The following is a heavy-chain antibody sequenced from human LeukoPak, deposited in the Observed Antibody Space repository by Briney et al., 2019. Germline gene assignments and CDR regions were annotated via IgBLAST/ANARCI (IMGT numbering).Heavy chain of an antibody. Sequence: ASVKVSCKASGYTFNSYGISWVRQAPGQGLEWMGWISAYNGNTNYAQKLQGRVTMTTDTSTSTAYMELRSLRSDDTAVYYCARAGISAYYYYMDVWGKGTTVTVSS. J-gene: IGHJ6*03. CDR3: ARAGISAYYYYMDV. D-gene: IGHD6-25*01. CDR2: ISAYNGNT. CDR1: GYTFNSYG. V-gene: IGHV1-18*01.